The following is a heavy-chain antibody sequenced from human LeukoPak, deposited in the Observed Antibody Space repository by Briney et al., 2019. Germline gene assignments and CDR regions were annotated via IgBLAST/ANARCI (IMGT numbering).Heavy chain of an antibody. J-gene: IGHJ4*02. Sequence: KASETLSLTCTVSGGSISSYYWSWIRQPPGKGLEWIGYIYTSGSTNYNPSLKSRVTISVDTSKNQCSLKLSSVTAADTAVYYCARQTRDYYDSSGYHTPFDYWGQGTLVTVSS. CDR3: ARQTRDYYDSSGYHTPFDY. V-gene: IGHV4-4*09. CDR1: GGSISSYY. D-gene: IGHD3-22*01. CDR2: IYTSGST.